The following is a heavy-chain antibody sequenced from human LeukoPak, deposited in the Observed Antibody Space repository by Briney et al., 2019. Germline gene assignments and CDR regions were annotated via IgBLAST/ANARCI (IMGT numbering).Heavy chain of an antibody. CDR3: ARESSAAFSYYFDY. D-gene: IGHD3-16*02. Sequence: GGSLRLSCAASGFTFSSYGMHWVRQAPGEGLEWVAVIWYDGSNKYYADSVKGRFTISRDNSKNTLYLQMNSLRAEDTAVYYCARESSAAFSYYFDYWGQGTLVTVSS. CDR2: IWYDGSNK. CDR1: GFTFSSYG. J-gene: IGHJ4*02. V-gene: IGHV3-33*01.